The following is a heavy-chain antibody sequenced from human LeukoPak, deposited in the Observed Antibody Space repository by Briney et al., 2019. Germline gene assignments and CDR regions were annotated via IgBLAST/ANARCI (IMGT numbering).Heavy chain of an antibody. V-gene: IGHV3-30*18. CDR2: ISYDRSNK. J-gene: IGHJ1*01. Sequence: GRSLRLSCAASGFTFSSYAMHWVRQAPGKGLEWVAVISYDRSNKYYADSVKGRFTISRDNSKNTLYLQMNSLRAEDTAVYYCAKSGCSSTSCFQEYFQHWGQGTLVTVSS. CDR3: AKSGCSSTSCFQEYFQH. CDR1: GFTFSSYA. D-gene: IGHD2-2*01.